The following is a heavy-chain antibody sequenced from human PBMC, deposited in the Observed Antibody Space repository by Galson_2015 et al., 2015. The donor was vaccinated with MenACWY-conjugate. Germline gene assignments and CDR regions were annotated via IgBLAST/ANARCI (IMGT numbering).Heavy chain of an antibody. CDR3: ARRQFKAAAAAFDP. J-gene: IGHJ5*02. D-gene: IGHD6-13*01. CDR1: GYSFSTYW. Sequence: QSGAEVKKPGESLKISCKGSGYSFSTYWIGWVRQMPGKGLEWMGIIWPGDSHTIYSPSFQGQVTISVDKSKDTAYLQRNSLQASDTGMYYCARRQFKAAAAAFDPWGQGTLVTVSS. CDR2: IWPGDSHT. V-gene: IGHV5-51*01.